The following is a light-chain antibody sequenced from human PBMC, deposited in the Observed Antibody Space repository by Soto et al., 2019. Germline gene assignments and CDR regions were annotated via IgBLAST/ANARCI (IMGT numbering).Light chain of an antibody. CDR2: GAS. J-gene: IGKJ1*01. V-gene: IGKV1-6*01. CDR1: QGIGND. CDR3: QQYNDFPGT. Sequence: AIQITHSPYSLSASLADRVTISCRASQGIGNDLGWYQQKPGKPPKVLIYGASNLQSGVPSRFRGSGSGTEFTLTISSLQPDDFATYYCQQYNDFPGTFGQGTKVDIK.